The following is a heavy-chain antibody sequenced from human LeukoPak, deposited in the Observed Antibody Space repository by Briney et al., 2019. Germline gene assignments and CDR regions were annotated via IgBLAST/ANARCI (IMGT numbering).Heavy chain of an antibody. D-gene: IGHD2-2*01. CDR2: MNPNSGNT. CDR1: GYTFTSYD. CDR3: ARYCSSTSCQPYYYYGMDV. Sequence: ASVKVSCKASGYTFTSYDINWVRQATGQGLEWMGWMNPNSGNTGYAQKFQGRVTMTRNTSISTAYMELRSLRSDDTAVYYCARYCSSTSCQPYYYYGMDVWGQGTTVTVSS. J-gene: IGHJ6*02. V-gene: IGHV1-8*01.